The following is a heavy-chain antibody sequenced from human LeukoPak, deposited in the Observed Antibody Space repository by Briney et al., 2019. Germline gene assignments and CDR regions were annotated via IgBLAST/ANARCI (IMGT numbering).Heavy chain of an antibody. V-gene: IGHV3-7*01. D-gene: IGHD5-24*01. J-gene: IGHJ4*02. CDR2: INQDGSQK. CDR3: ALTEFLEGDGSNYTGHWPDN. CDR1: GLTFSNYW. Sequence: GGSLRLSCAASGLTFSNYWMNWVRKGPGKGLEWVANINQDGSQKYYVDSVKGRFTISRDNAKKSLYLQMNSLRAEDTAVYYCALTEFLEGDGSNYTGHWPDNWGQGTLVTVSS.